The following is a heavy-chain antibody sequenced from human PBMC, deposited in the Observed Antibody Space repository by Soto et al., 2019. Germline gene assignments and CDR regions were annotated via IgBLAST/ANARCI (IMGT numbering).Heavy chain of an antibody. Sequence: GGSLRLSCAASGFTFSSYSMNWVRQAPGKGLEWVSYISSSSSTIYYADSVKGRFTISRDNAKNSLYLQMNSLRAEDTAVYYCARDVGADGSGWYVSYYYYYMDVWGKGTTVTVSS. V-gene: IGHV3-48*01. CDR3: ARDVGADGSGWYVSYYYYYMDV. D-gene: IGHD6-19*01. CDR2: ISSSSSTI. J-gene: IGHJ6*03. CDR1: GFTFSSYS.